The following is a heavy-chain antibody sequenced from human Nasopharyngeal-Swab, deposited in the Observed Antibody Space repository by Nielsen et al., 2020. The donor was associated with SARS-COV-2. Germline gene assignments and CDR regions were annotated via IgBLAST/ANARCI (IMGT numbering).Heavy chain of an antibody. D-gene: IGHD4-23*01. CDR3: ATDLDHFGGENRFDS. CDR1: GDSMSRFW. J-gene: IGHJ4*02. V-gene: IGHV4-4*08. Sequence: SETLSLTCIVSGDSMSRFWWSWIRQAPGEGLEWVGYISATGTTTYNPSLKSRATIFIDSSRRQSSLRLSSVTAADTAVYYCATDLDHFGGENRFDSWGQGTLVTVSS. CDR2: ISATGTT.